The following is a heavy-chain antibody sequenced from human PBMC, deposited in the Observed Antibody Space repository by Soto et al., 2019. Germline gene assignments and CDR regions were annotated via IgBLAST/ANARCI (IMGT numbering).Heavy chain of an antibody. CDR3: ARRESHLFDP. Sequence: ETLSLTCTVSGGSINNHYCSWIRQPPGKGLEWIGYIYYTGSTNYNPSLKSRVTISADKSISTAYLQWSSLKASDTAMYYCARRESHLFDPWGQGTLVTVSS. V-gene: IGHV4-59*11. J-gene: IGHJ5*02. CDR1: GGSINNHY. CDR2: IYYTGST.